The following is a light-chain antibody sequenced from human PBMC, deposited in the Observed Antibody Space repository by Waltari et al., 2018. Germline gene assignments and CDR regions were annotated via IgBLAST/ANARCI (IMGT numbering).Light chain of an antibody. CDR2: EVS. Sequence: QSALTQPPSASGSPGQSVAISCTGTSSHVGGYNYLSWYQQHPGTAPKLIIYEVSKRPSGVPDRFSGSKSGNTASLTVSGLQADDDADYYCSSYAGSNLWVLGGGTKLTVL. J-gene: IGLJ3*02. CDR1: SSHVGGYNY. CDR3: SSYAGSNLWV. V-gene: IGLV2-8*01.